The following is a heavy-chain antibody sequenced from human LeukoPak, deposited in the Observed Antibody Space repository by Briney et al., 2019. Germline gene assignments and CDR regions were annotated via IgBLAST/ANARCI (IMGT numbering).Heavy chain of an antibody. CDR3: AREPNSYDYDYHYYYMDV. D-gene: IGHD5-18*01. J-gene: IGHJ6*03. V-gene: IGHV4-39*02. Sequence: SETLSLTCTVSGGSIISRSYYWGWIRQPPGKGLEWIGSLYYSGSTYYNPSLKSRVTISVDTSKNQFSLKLSSVTAADTAVYYCAREPNSYDYDYHYYYMDVWGKGTTVTVS. CDR1: GGSIISRSYY. CDR2: LYYSGST.